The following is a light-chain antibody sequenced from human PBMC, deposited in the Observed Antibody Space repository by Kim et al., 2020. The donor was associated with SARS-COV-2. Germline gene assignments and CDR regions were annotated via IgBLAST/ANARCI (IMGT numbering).Light chain of an antibody. CDR1: QSVGNH. CDR2: DAS. CDR3: QQRSNWLYT. J-gene: IGKJ2*01. V-gene: IGKV3-11*01. Sequence: EIVLTQSPATLSLSPGERATLSCRASQSVGNHLAWYQQKPGQAPRLLIYDASKRATAIPARFSGSGSATDFTLTITSLDPEDFAVYYCQQRSNWLYTFGQGTKLEI.